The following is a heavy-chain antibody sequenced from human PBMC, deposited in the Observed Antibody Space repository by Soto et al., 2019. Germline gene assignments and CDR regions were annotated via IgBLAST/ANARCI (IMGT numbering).Heavy chain of an antibody. V-gene: IGHV5-51*01. CDR3: ARLGVEKATPYYFDY. CDR2: IYPGDSDT. CDR1: GYSFTSYW. Sequence: GESLKISCKVSGYSFTSYWIGWVRQMPGKGLEWMGIIYPGDSDTRYSPSFQGQVTISADKSISTAYLQWSSLKASDTAMYYCARLGVEKATPYYFDYWGQGTLVTVSS. D-gene: IGHD3-10*01. J-gene: IGHJ4*02.